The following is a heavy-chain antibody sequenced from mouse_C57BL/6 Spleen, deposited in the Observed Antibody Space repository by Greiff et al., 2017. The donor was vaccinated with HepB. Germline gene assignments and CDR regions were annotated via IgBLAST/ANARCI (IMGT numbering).Heavy chain of an antibody. CDR3: ARGDYYGSSFDY. J-gene: IGHJ2*01. CDR1: GYTFTSYW. CDR2: IYPGSGST. V-gene: IGHV1-55*01. Sequence: QVQLQQPGAELVKPGASVKMSCKASGYTFTSYWITWVKQRPGQGLEWIGDIYPGSGSTNYNEKFKSKATLTVDTSSSTAYMQLSSLTSEDSAVYYCARGDYYGSSFDYWGQGTTLTVSS. D-gene: IGHD1-1*01.